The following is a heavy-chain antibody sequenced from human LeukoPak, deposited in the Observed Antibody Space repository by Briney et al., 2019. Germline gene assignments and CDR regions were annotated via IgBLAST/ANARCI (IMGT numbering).Heavy chain of an antibody. J-gene: IGHJ4*02. CDR1: GFTFSDYW. V-gene: IGHV3-7*01. CDR2: INQGGHET. Sequence: GGSLRLSCAASGFTFSDYWMSCVRQAPGKGLEWVANINQGGHETYYVDSVKGRFIISRDNAMNSLYLQMNSLRDEDTADYYCARAATTGTVDYWGQGTLVTVSS. CDR3: ARAATTGTVDY. D-gene: IGHD6-13*01.